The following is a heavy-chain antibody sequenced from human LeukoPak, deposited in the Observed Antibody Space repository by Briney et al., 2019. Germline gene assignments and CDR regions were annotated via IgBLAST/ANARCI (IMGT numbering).Heavy chain of an antibody. CDR1: GFTFNSYS. CDR3: ARGPGRGYGYYFDY. J-gene: IGHJ4*02. V-gene: IGHV3-48*02. D-gene: IGHD5-18*01. Sequence: GGSLRLSCAASGFTFNSYSMSWVRQAPGKGLEWVSYISIGSTTMYYADSVKGRFTISRDNAKISLNLQMNSLRDEDTAVYYCARGPGRGYGYYFDYWGQGTLVTVSS. CDR2: ISIGSTTM.